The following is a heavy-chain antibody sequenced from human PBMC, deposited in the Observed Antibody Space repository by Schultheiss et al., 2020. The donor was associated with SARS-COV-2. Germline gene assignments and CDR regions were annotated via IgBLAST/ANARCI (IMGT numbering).Heavy chain of an antibody. CDR3: ARHVSAPDPYYFFYMDV. J-gene: IGHJ6*03. V-gene: IGHV4-61*02. CDR1: GGSISSGGYY. Sequence: SETLSLTCTVSGGSISSGGYYWSWIRQPAGKGLEWIGRIYTSGSTNYNPSLRSRVTISADTSENRFSLNLNSVTAADTAVYFCARHVSAPDPYYFFYMDVWGKGTTVTVSS. CDR2: IYTSGST. D-gene: IGHD3-10*01.